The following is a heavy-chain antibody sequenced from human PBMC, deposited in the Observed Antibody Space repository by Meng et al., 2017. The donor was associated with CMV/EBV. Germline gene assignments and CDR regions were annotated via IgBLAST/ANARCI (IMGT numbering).Heavy chain of an antibody. Sequence: ASVKVSCKASGYTFTSYDINWVRQATGQGLEWMGWMNPNSGNTGYAQKFQGRVTMTRNTSISTAYMELSSLRSEDTAVYYCARGPYCSSTSCYVAFVYYYYYGMDAWGQGTTVTVSS. J-gene: IGHJ6*02. CDR3: ARGPYCSSTSCYVAFVYYYYYGMDA. D-gene: IGHD2-2*01. V-gene: IGHV1-8*01. CDR1: GYTFTSYD. CDR2: MNPNSGNT.